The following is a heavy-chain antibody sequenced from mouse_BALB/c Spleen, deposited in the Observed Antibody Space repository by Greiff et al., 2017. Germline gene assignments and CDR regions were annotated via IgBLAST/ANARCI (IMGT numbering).Heavy chain of an antibody. CDR1: GFTFSSFG. Sequence: EVQVVESGGGLVQPGGSRKLSCAASGFTFSSFGMHWVRQAPEKGLEWVAYISSGSSTIYYADTVKGRFTISRDNPKNTLFLQMTSLRSEDTAMYYCARGGGLRPEAMDYWGQGTSVTVSS. CDR2: ISSGSSTI. J-gene: IGHJ4*01. D-gene: IGHD2-2*01. CDR3: ARGGGLRPEAMDY. V-gene: IGHV5-17*02.